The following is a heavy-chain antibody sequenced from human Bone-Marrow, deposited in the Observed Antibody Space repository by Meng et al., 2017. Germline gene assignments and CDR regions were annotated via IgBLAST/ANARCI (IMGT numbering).Heavy chain of an antibody. CDR1: GFTFSSFA. CDR2: ISYDGSNK. J-gene: IGHJ4*02. D-gene: IGHD5-12*01. CDR3: ARPPPHSGYGASYFDY. V-gene: IGHV3-30*17. Sequence: QVQLGESGGGVVQPGRSLRLSCEAAGFTFSSFAMHWVRQAPGKGLEWVVVISYDGSNKYYADSVKGRFTISRDNSKNTLYLQMNSLRAEDTAVYYCARPPPHSGYGASYFDYWGQGTLVTVSS.